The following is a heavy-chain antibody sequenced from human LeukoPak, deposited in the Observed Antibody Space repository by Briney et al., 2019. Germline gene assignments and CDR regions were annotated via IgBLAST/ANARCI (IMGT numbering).Heavy chain of an antibody. Sequence: GGSLRLSCAASGFTFSNYGMHWVRQAPGKGLEWVAFISYDGSNKYYADSVKGRFTISRDNSKNTLYLQMNSLRAEDTAVYYCAKPLRGYSYGYFDYWGQGTLVTVSS. CDR3: AKPLRGYSYGYFDY. CDR1: GFTFSNYG. V-gene: IGHV3-30*18. D-gene: IGHD5-18*01. J-gene: IGHJ4*02. CDR2: ISYDGSNK.